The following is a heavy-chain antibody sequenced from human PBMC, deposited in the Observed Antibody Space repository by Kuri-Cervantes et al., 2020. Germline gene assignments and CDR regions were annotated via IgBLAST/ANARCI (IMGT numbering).Heavy chain of an antibody. J-gene: IGHJ3*02. V-gene: IGHV3-9*01. CDR1: GFTFSSYS. CDR3: AKGSSGWSFDAFDI. CDR2: ISWNSGSI. Sequence: LSLTCAASGFTFSSYSMNWVRQAPGKGLEWVSGISWNSGSIGYADSVKGRFTISRDNAKNSLYLQMNSLRAEDTALYYCAKGSSGWSFDAFDIWGQGTMVTVSS. D-gene: IGHD6-19*01.